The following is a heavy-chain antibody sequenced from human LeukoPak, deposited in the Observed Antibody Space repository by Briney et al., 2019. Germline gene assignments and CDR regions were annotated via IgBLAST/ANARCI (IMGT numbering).Heavy chain of an antibody. Sequence: GGSLRLSCAASGFTFSSYAMSWVRQAPGKGLEWVSVISGSGGSTYYADSVKGRFTISRDNSKNTLYLQMNSLRAEDTAVYYCAKEGYYGSGSFPDYWGQGTLVTVSS. V-gene: IGHV3-23*01. CDR2: ISGSGGST. J-gene: IGHJ4*02. CDR3: AKEGYYGSGSFPDY. D-gene: IGHD3-10*01. CDR1: GFTFSSYA.